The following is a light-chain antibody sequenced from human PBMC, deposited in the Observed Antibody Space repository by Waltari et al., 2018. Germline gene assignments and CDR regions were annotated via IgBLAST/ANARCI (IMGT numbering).Light chain of an antibody. CDR1: QSLLHSNGYNY. Sequence: DIVMTQSPLSLPVTPGEPASISCRSSQSLLHSNGYNYLDWYLQKPGQSPQLLIYLGSNRASGVPERFSGSGSGTDFTLKISTVEAEDVGVYYCMQVLQTPTFGQGTKVEIK. CDR3: MQVLQTPT. J-gene: IGKJ1*01. CDR2: LGS. V-gene: IGKV2-28*01.